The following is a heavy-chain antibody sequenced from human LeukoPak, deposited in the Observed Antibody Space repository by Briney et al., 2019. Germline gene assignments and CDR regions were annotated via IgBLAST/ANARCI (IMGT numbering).Heavy chain of an antibody. D-gene: IGHD3-10*01. CDR1: GFTVSSNH. CDR2: IYSGGNT. J-gene: IGHJ4*02. CDR3: AKETASDFGGAVDY. V-gene: IGHV3-53*01. Sequence: GGSLRLSCAASGFTVSSNHMSWVRQAPGKGLDWVSVIYSGGNTYYADSVKGRFTISRDNSKNTLYLQMNSLRAEDTAVYYCAKETASDFGGAVDYWGQGTLVTVSS.